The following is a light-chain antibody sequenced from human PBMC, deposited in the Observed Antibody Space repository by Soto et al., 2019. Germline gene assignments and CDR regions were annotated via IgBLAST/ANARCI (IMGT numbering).Light chain of an antibody. V-gene: IGLV1-44*01. CDR3: AAWDDSLNVVV. Sequence: QAVVTQPPSASGTPGQRVTISCSGSSSNIGSNTVNWYQQLPGTAPKLLIYSNNQRPSGVPDRFSGSKSGTSASLAISGRQSEDEADYYCAAWDDSLNVVVFGGGTKLTVL. CDR2: SNN. J-gene: IGLJ2*01. CDR1: SSNIGSNT.